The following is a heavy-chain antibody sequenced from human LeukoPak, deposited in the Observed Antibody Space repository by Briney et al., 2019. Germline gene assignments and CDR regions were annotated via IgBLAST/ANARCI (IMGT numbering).Heavy chain of an antibody. V-gene: IGHV3-21*01. Sequence: GGSLRLSCAASGFTFSNYWIHWVRQAPGKGLEWVSSISSSSTYIYYADSVKGRFTVSRDNAKNSLYLQMNSLRAEDTAVYFCASQYTSSRIFDDWGQGTLVTVSS. D-gene: IGHD6-13*01. J-gene: IGHJ4*02. CDR3: ASQYTSSRIFDD. CDR1: GFTFSNYW. CDR2: ISSSSTYI.